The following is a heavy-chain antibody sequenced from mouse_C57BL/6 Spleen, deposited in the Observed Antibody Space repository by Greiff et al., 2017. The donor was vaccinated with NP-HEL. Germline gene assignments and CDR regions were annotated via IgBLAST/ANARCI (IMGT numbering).Heavy chain of an antibody. CDR3: ARRATVVATYFDY. D-gene: IGHD1-1*01. V-gene: IGHV1-61*01. J-gene: IGHJ2*01. CDR1: GYTFTSYW. CDR2: IYPSDSET. Sequence: VQLQQSGAELVRPGSSVKLSCKASGYTFTSYWMDWVKQRPGQGLEWIGNIYPSDSETHYNQKFKDKATLTVDKSSSTAYMQLSSLTSEDSAVYYCARRATVVATYFDYWGQGTTLTVSS.